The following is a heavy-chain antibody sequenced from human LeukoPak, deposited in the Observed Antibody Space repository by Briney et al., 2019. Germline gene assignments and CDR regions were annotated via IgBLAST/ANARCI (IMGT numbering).Heavy chain of an antibody. CDR3: AKGNYYDLPYYFDY. J-gene: IGHJ4*02. D-gene: IGHD3-22*01. Sequence: KSGGSLRLSCAASGFTFSSYSMNWVRQAPGKGLEWVSSISSSSSYIYYADSVKGRFTTSRDNAKNSLYLQMNSLRAEDTALYYCAKGNYYDLPYYFDYWGQGTLVTVSS. V-gene: IGHV3-21*04. CDR1: GFTFSSYS. CDR2: ISSSSSYI.